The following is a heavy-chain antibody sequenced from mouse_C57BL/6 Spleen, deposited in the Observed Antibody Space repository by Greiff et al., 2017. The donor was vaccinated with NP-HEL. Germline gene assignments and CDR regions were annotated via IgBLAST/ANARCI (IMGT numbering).Heavy chain of an antibody. Sequence: EVKLQESEGGLVQPGSSMKLSCTASGFTFSDYYMAWVRQVSEKGLEWVANINYDGSSTYYLDSLLSRFIISRDDAKNILYLQMSSLKSEDTATYYCARENGNYENYYAMDYWGQGTSVTVSS. CDR2: INYDGSST. CDR3: ARENGNYENYYAMDY. CDR1: GFTFSDYY. J-gene: IGHJ4*01. V-gene: IGHV5-16*01. D-gene: IGHD2-1*01.